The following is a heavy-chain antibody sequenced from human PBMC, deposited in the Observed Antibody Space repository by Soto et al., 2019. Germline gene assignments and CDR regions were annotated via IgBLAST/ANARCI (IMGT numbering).Heavy chain of an antibody. CDR1: GGSISSAAYC. V-gene: IGHV4-30-4*01. Sequence: QVQLQESGPRLVSPSQTLSLTCTVSGGSISSAAYCCGWIRQYPVKGLEWIGHIYDGGTAYSSQSLKGRVTISADPSETQFSLTLSSVSAADTAVYYCARVPSGDKIDFWGQGIQVTVSS. J-gene: IGHJ4*02. D-gene: IGHD7-27*01. CDR3: ARVPSGDKIDF. CDR2: IYDGGTA.